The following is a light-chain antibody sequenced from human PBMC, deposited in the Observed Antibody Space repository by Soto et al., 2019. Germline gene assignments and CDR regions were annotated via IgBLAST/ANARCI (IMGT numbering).Light chain of an antibody. CDR3: QQYDNSPLT. CDR2: GAS. CDR1: QTVSRMY. V-gene: IGKV3-20*01. Sequence: EIVLTHSPVTLSFSPVEIATLSFSSSQTVSRMYLAWFQQKPGQAPRLLIYGASTRATGIPDRFRGGGSGTHFTLTISRLEPEDFAFYYCQQYDNSPLTFGGGTKWIS. J-gene: IGKJ4*01.